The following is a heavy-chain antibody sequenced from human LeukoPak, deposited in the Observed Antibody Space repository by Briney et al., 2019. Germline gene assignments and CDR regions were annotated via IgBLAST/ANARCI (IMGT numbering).Heavy chain of an antibody. CDR3: ARYGSGSYYSTTHFDY. D-gene: IGHD3-10*01. Sequence: PGGSLRLSCAASGFTVSSNYMSWVRQAPGKGLEWVSVIYSGGSTYYADSVKGRFTISRDNSKNTLYLQMNSLRAEDTAVYYCARYGSGSYYSTTHFDYWGQGTLVTVSS. CDR2: IYSGGST. CDR1: GFTVSSNY. J-gene: IGHJ4*02. V-gene: IGHV3-53*01.